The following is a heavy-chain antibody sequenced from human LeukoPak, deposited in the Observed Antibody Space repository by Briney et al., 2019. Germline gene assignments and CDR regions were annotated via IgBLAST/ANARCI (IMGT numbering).Heavy chain of an antibody. CDR3: AREGAYCSGGSCYSYYYYYGMDV. Sequence: GGSLRLSCAASGFTFSSYSMNWVRQAPGKGLEWVSYISSSSSTIYYADSVKGRFTISRDNAKNSLYLQMNSLRDEDTAVYYCAREGAYCSGGSCYSYYYYYGMDVWGQGTTVTVSS. CDR1: GFTFSSYS. J-gene: IGHJ6*02. V-gene: IGHV3-48*02. D-gene: IGHD2-15*01. CDR2: ISSSSSTI.